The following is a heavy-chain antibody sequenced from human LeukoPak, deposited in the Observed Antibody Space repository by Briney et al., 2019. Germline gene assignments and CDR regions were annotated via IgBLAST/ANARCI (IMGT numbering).Heavy chain of an antibody. CDR3: ASGVRYARYGMDV. J-gene: IGHJ6*02. D-gene: IGHD5-12*01. Sequence: SETLSLTCTVSGGSISSSSYYWGWIRQPPGKGLEWIGSIYYSGSTYYNPSLKSRVTMSVDTSKNQFSLKLSSVTAADTAVYYCASGVRYARYGMDVWGQGTTVTVSS. V-gene: IGHV4-39*07. CDR2: IYYSGST. CDR1: GGSISSSSYY.